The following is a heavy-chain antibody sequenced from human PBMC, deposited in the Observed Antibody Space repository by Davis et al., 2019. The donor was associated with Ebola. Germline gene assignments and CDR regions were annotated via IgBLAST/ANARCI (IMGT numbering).Heavy chain of an antibody. D-gene: IGHD6-13*01. CDR3: ARDFSWAFDY. J-gene: IGHJ4*02. Sequence: AASVNVSCKASGYSFTSHAMNWVRQAPGQGLEWMGWINTNTGNPTYAQGFTGRSVFSLDTSVSTAYLQISSLKAEDTAVYYCARDFSWAFDYWGQGTLVTVSS. CDR2: INTNTGNP. V-gene: IGHV7-4-1*02. CDR1: GYSFTSHA.